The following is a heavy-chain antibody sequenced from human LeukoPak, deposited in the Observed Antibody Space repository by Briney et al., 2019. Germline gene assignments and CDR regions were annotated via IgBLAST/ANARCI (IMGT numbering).Heavy chain of an antibody. Sequence: PGGSLRLSCAASGFTFSAYYMGWIRQAPGKGREWVSYISGSGSTIYYADSVKGRFTISRDNTKKSLYLQMNSLRAEDSAVYYCGRDFGLTGTKRSFDIWGQGTMVTVSS. CDR3: GRDFGLTGTKRSFDI. CDR1: GFTFSAYY. CDR2: ISGSGSTI. D-gene: IGHD1-7*01. J-gene: IGHJ3*02. V-gene: IGHV3-11*01.